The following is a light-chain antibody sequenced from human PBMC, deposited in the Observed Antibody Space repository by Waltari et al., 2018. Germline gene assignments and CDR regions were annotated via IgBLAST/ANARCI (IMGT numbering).Light chain of an antibody. V-gene: IGLV1-44*01. CDR3: AAWDDSLNVWV. CDR1: NSNIGNNP. J-gene: IGLJ3*02. Sequence: QSVLTQPPSASGTPGHRVAISCSGTNSNIGNNPVSWYQQLPGTAPKRLIFINNQRPSGVPYRFSASKSGTSAALAISGLQSDDKADYYCAAWDDSLNVWVFGGGTKVTVL. CDR2: INN.